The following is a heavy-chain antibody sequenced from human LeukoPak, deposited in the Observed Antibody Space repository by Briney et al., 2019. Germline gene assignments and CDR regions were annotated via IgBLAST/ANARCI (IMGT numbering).Heavy chain of an antibody. D-gene: IGHD3-16*01. CDR1: GFTFSSYS. V-gene: IGHV3-21*01. CDR2: ISSSSSYI. J-gene: IGHJ6*02. Sequence: PGGSLRLSCAASGFTFSSYSMNWVRQAPGKGLEWVSSISSSSSYIYYADSVKGRFTISRDNAKNSLYLQMNSLRAEDTAVYYCANSFWWSSPPFYYGMDVWGQGTTVTVSS. CDR3: ANSFWWSSPPFYYGMDV.